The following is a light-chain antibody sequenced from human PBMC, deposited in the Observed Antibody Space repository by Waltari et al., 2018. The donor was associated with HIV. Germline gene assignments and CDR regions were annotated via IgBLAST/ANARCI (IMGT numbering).Light chain of an antibody. Sequence: DIEMTPSPSSLSASVGDGVTITCRTSENIGNNLNWYQQKKGKAPNLLIYGSFTLQSGAPSRFSGSGFGKEFTLTISSLQPEDFATYYCQQSYSIPLTFGPGTKVDIK. J-gene: IGKJ3*01. CDR2: GSF. CDR3: QQSYSIPLT. V-gene: IGKV1-39*01. CDR1: ENIGNN.